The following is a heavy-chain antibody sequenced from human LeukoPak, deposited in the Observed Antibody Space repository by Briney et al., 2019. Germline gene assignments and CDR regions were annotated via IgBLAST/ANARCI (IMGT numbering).Heavy chain of an antibody. Sequence: PSETLSLTCTVSGGSISSSSYYWGWIRQPPGKGLEWIGSIYYSGSTNYNPSLKSRVTISVDTSKNQFSLKLSSVTAADTAVYYCARVRAPLVDTAMGIVVVYYYYYMDVWGKGTTVTVSS. J-gene: IGHJ6*03. CDR1: GGSISSSSYY. V-gene: IGHV4-39*07. CDR2: IYYSGST. CDR3: ARVRAPLVDTAMGIVVVYYYYYMDV. D-gene: IGHD5-18*01.